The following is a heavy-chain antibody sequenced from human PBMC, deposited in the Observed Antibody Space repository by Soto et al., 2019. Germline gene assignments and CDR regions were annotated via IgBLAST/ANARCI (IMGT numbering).Heavy chain of an antibody. CDR2: IYYSGST. J-gene: IGHJ4*02. CDR3: AIWDTAMNLIDY. Sequence: SETLSLTCTVSGGSISSSSYYWGWIRQPPGKGLEWIGSIYYSGSTYYNPSLKCRVTISVDTSKNQFSLKLSSVTAADTAVYYCAIWDTAMNLIDYWGQGTLVTVSS. D-gene: IGHD5-18*01. CDR1: GGSISSSSYY. V-gene: IGHV4-39*01.